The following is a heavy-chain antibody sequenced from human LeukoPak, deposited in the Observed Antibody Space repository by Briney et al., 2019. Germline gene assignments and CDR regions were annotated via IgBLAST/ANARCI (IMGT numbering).Heavy chain of an antibody. CDR2: INPNSGGT. J-gene: IGHJ4*02. CDR3: ARSEVPYSSGWSNFDY. Sequence: GASVKVSCKASGYTFTGYYMHWVRQAPGQGLEWMGWINPNSGGTNYAQKFQGWVTMTRDTSISTAYMELSRLRSDDTAVYYCARSEVPYSSGWSNFDYWGQGTLVTVSS. D-gene: IGHD6-19*01. CDR1: GYTFTGYY. V-gene: IGHV1-2*04.